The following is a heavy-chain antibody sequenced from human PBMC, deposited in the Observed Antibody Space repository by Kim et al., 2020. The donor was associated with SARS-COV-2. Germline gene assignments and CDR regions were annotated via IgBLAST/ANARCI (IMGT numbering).Heavy chain of an antibody. CDR1: GYTFTSYA. D-gene: IGHD6-19*01. CDR2: INAGNGNT. Sequence: ASVKVSCKASGYTFTSYAMHWVRQAPGQRLEWMGWINAGNGNTKYSQKFQGRVTITRDTSASTAYMELSSLRSEDTAVYYCVSGRVRQGKAKSSSGWERTLFDYWGQGTLVTVSS. J-gene: IGHJ4*02. V-gene: IGHV1-3*01. CDR3: VSGRVRQGKAKSSSGWERTLFDY.